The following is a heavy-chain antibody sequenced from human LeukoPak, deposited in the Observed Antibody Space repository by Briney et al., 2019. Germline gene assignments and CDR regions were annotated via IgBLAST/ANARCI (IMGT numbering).Heavy chain of an antibody. J-gene: IGHJ4*02. Sequence: GGSLRLSCAASGFTFSSYGMHWVRQAPGKGLEWVAVISYDGSNKYYADSVKGRFTISRDNSKNTLYLQMNSLRAEDTAVYYCASPEGHFDYWGQGTLVTVSS. CDR3: ASPEGHFDY. CDR1: GFTFSSYG. CDR2: ISYDGSNK. V-gene: IGHV3-30*03.